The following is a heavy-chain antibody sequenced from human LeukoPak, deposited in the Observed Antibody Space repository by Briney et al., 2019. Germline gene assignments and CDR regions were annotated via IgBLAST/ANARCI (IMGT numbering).Heavy chain of an antibody. CDR1: GFTFSSYG. CDR3: ARDASLNPSYGENYFDY. V-gene: IGHV3-33*01. D-gene: IGHD4-17*01. Sequence: GRSLRLSCAASGFTFSSYGMHWVRQAPGKGLEWVAVIWYGGSNKYYADSVKGRFTISRDNSKNTLYLQMNSLRAEDTAVYYCARDASLNPSYGENYFDYWGQGTLVTVSS. CDR2: IWYGGSNK. J-gene: IGHJ4*02.